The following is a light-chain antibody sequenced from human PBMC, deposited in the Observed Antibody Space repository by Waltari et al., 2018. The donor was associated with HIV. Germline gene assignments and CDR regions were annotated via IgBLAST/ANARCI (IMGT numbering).Light chain of an antibody. Sequence: QSALTQHPSASGSPGQSVTISCTGTSDDIGAFHSVSWYQRHPGKAPKRMIYEITKRPSGVPHRFSGSKSANTASLTVSGLQAEDEGDYYCASYAGSNNLIFGGGTKLTVL. CDR3: ASYAGSNNLI. CDR2: EIT. CDR1: SDDIGAFHS. V-gene: IGLV2-8*01. J-gene: IGLJ2*01.